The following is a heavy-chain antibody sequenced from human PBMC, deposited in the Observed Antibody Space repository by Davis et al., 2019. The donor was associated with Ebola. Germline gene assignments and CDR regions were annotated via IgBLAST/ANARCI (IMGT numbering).Heavy chain of an antibody. D-gene: IGHD3-16*01. CDR2: ISLNSGGT. V-gene: IGHV1-2*02. Sequence: ASVKVSCKASGFTFTDYYMHWVRQAPGQGPEWMGWISLNSGGTKYSHKFQGRVTMTRDTSINTAHMKLSGLRSDDTALYYCARDDKVMHFDYWGQGTLVTVSS. CDR3: ARDDKVMHFDY. J-gene: IGHJ4*02. CDR1: GFTFTDYY.